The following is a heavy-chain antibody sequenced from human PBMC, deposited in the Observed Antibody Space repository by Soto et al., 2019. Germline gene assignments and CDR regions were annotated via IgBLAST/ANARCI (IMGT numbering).Heavy chain of an antibody. CDR2: IYHTGTT. D-gene: IGHD1-20*01. CDR1: GGSVTSSSCY. Sequence: PSETLSLTCTVSGGSVTSSSCYWGWIRQPPGKGLEWIGDIYHTGTTYYNPSLKSRVTIYVDTSTEQFSLKLSSVTAADTAMYYCVRLTSRITAASHGRSNWLVPCGPGTMVTVFS. V-gene: IGHV4-39*01. CDR3: VRLTSRITAASHGRSNWLVP. J-gene: IGHJ5*02.